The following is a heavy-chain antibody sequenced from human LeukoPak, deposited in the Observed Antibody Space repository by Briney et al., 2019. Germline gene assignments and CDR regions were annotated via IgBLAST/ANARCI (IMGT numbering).Heavy chain of an antibody. CDR1: GFTFSSYW. J-gene: IGHJ6*03. D-gene: IGHD3-9*01. V-gene: IGHV3-7*01. Sequence: GGSLRLSCAASGFTFSSYWMSWVRQAPGKGLEWVANIKQDGSEKYYVDSVKGRFTISRDNAKNSLYLQVNSLRAEDTAVYYCARDVPSLRYFDLLPSYYYYYMDVWGKGTTVTVSS. CDR2: IKQDGSEK. CDR3: ARDVPSLRYFDLLPSYYYYYMDV.